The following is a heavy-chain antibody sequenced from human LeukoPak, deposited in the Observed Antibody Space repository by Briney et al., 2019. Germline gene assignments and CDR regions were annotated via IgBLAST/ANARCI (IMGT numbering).Heavy chain of an antibody. CDR2: IYYSGIT. V-gene: IGHV4-59*01. D-gene: IGHD6-13*01. J-gene: IGHJ4*02. Sequence: SETLSLTCAVYIDSFSNYHWNWIRQPPGKGLEWIGYIYYSGITNYNPSLKSRVTISVDTSKSQFSLKLSSVTAADTAVYYCARGPAAGIDTGHYDYWGQGTLVTVSS. CDR1: IDSFSNYH. CDR3: ARGPAAGIDTGHYDY.